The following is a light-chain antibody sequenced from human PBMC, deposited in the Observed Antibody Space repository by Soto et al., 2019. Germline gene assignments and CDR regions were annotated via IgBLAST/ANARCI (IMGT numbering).Light chain of an antibody. V-gene: IGKV3-11*01. J-gene: IGKJ1*01. CDR1: QSVSSY. Sequence: EIVMTQSAATLSLSPGERATLSCRASQSVSSYLAWYQQKPGQAPRLLIYDASNRDTGIPARFSGSWSGTDFNLTISSLETEDFAVYYCQQRSNWPRTFGQGTKVDIK. CDR2: DAS. CDR3: QQRSNWPRT.